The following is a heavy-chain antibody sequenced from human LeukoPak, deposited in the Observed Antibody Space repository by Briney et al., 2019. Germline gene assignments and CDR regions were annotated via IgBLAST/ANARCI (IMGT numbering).Heavy chain of an antibody. V-gene: IGHV4-34*01. D-gene: IGHD3-9*01. CDR1: GGSISGYY. CDR3: TRGNILSGYCFDF. Sequence: SETLSLTCAVYGGSISGYYWSWIRQPPGKGLEWVGEIHYTGATSYNPSLKSRATISIETPKNQVSLKLSSVTAADTAVYYCTRGNILSGYCFDFWGQGALVTVSS. J-gene: IGHJ4*02. CDR2: IHYTGAT.